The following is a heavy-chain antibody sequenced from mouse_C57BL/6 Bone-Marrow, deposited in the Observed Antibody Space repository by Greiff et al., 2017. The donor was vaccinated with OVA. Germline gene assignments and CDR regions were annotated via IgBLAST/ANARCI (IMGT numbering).Heavy chain of an antibody. J-gene: IGHJ2*01. V-gene: IGHV1-18*01. Sequence: EVQGVESGPELVKPGASVKIPCKASGYTFTDYNMDWVKQSHGKSLEWIGDINPNNGGTIYNQKFKGKAPLTVDKSSSTAYMELRSLTSEDTAVYYCARWLLVFDDWGQGTTLTVSS. CDR1: GYTFTDYN. CDR2: INPNNGGT. D-gene: IGHD2-3*01. CDR3: ARWLLVFDD.